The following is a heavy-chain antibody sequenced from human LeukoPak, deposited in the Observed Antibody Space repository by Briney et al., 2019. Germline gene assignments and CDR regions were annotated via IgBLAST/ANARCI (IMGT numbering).Heavy chain of an antibody. J-gene: IGHJ4*02. CDR1: GFTFSSYW. Sequence: GGPLRLSCAASGFTFSSYWMSWVRQAPGKGLEWVANIKQDGSEKYYVDSVKGRFTISRDNAKNSLYLQMNSLRAEDTAVYYCARDLWYSGYDFDYWGQGTLVTVSS. D-gene: IGHD5-12*01. CDR3: ARDLWYSGYDFDY. CDR2: IKQDGSEK. V-gene: IGHV3-7*01.